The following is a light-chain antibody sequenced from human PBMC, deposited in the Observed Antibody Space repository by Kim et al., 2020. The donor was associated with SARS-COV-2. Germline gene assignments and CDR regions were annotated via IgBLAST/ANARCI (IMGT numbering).Light chain of an antibody. CDR3: QAWDSRTAV. Sequence: GSPGQPASVTCTGDDLGNRFVCWYQQKPGQPPVLVIYQDTHRPSGIPERFSGSNSGMTATLTITGAQAVDEADYYCQAWDSRTAVFGPGTKVTVL. J-gene: IGLJ1*01. V-gene: IGLV3-1*01. CDR1: DLGNRF. CDR2: QDT.